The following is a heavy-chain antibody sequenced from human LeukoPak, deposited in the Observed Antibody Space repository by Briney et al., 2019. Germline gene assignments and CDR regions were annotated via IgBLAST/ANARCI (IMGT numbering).Heavy chain of an antibody. J-gene: IGHJ4*02. CDR3: ARLKYYGFWSGYATFDY. Sequence: GGSLRLSCAASGFTFSSYEMNWVRQAPGKGLEWVSYISNSGSTEYYADSVKGRFTISRDNAKNSLYLQMNSLRAEDTAVYYCARLKYYGFWSGYATFDYWGQGTLVTVSS. CDR2: ISNSGSTE. V-gene: IGHV3-48*03. CDR1: GFTFSSYE. D-gene: IGHD3-3*01.